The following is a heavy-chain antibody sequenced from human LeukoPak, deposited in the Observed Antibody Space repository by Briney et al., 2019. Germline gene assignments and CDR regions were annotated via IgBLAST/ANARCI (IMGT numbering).Heavy chain of an antibody. Sequence: GGSLRLSCAASGFTFSSYSMDWVRQAPGKGLEWVSSISKTSSHIYYADSVKGRFTISRDNAKNSMYLRMNSLRVEDTAVYYCARHMETVPDYYYGMDVWGQGTTVTVSS. CDR3: ARHMETVPDYYYGMDV. CDR1: GFTFSSYS. V-gene: IGHV3-21*01. J-gene: IGHJ6*02. D-gene: IGHD1-1*01. CDR2: ISKTSSHI.